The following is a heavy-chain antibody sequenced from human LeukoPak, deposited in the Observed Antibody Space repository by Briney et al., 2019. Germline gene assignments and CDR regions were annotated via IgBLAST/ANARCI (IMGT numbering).Heavy chain of an antibody. V-gene: IGHV3-7*01. CDR1: GFTFTKYW. CDR2: IKQDGSDK. J-gene: IGHJ4*02. D-gene: IGHD1-14*01. CDR3: AREVWGPEY. Sequence: GDSLRLSCAASGFTFTKYWMTRVRQAPGKGLEWVGNIKQDGSDKNYMDSVKGRFTISRDNTKNSVYLQMSSLRAEDTAVYYCAREVWGPEYXGQGTLVTVSS.